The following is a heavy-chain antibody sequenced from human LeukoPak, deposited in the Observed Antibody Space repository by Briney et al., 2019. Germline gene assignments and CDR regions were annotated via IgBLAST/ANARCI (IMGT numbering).Heavy chain of an antibody. J-gene: IGHJ4*02. D-gene: IGHD3-22*01. Sequence: GGSLRLSCAASGFTFSSYAMSWVRQAPGKGLEWVSAISGSGGSTYYADSVKGRFTISRDNAKNSLYLQMNSLRAEDTALYYCAKDIGGYYFDYWGQGTLVTVSS. CDR2: ISGSGGST. V-gene: IGHV3-23*01. CDR1: GFTFSSYA. CDR3: AKDIGGYYFDY.